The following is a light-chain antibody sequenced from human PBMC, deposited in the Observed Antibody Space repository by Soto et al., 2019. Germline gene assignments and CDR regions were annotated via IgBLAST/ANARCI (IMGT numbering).Light chain of an antibody. Sequence: QPVLTQSPSASASLGASVKLTCNLSSGHSSYAIAWHQQQPEKGPRYLMKLNSDGSHYKGGGIPDRFSGSSSGAERYLTISSLQSEDEADYYCQTWGTGIQVFGTGTKLTVL. V-gene: IGLV4-69*01. J-gene: IGLJ1*01. CDR3: QTWGTGIQV. CDR2: LNSDGSH. CDR1: SGHSSYA.